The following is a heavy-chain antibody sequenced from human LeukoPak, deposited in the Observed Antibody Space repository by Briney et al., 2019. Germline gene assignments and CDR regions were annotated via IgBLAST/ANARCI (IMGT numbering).Heavy chain of an antibody. D-gene: IGHD3-22*01. CDR2: IYSGGGT. Sequence: GGSLRLSCVASGFTVSSNYMSWVRQAPGKGLEWVSVIYSGGGTFYADSVKGRFTISRDNSKNTLYLQMNSLRAEDTAVYYCARGDSSGYSKVFDHWGQGTLVTVSS. J-gene: IGHJ4*02. V-gene: IGHV3-53*01. CDR3: ARGDSSGYSKVFDH. CDR1: GFTVSSNY.